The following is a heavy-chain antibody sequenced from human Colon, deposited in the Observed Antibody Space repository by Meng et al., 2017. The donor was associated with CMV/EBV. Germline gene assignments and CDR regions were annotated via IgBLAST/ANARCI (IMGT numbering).Heavy chain of an antibody. Sequence: ASVKVSCKVSGYTLTELSMHWVRQAPGKGLEWMGGFDPEDGETIYAQKFQGRVTMNEDTSTDTAYMELSSLRSEDTAVYYCATRIRRFLEWLTGPVDYWGQGTLVTVSS. CDR2: FDPEDGET. D-gene: IGHD3-3*01. CDR1: GYTLTELS. CDR3: ATRIRRFLEWLTGPVDY. V-gene: IGHV1-24*01. J-gene: IGHJ4*02.